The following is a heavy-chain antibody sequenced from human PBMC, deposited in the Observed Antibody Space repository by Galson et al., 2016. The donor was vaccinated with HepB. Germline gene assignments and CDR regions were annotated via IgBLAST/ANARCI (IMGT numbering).Heavy chain of an antibody. CDR3: ARVDFSWRGPHWFDP. CDR1: GGSISTYY. CDR2: IFYSGTT. D-gene: IGHD6-13*01. V-gene: IGHV4-59*01. J-gene: IGHJ5*02. Sequence: LSLTCTVSGGSISTYYWSWIRQPPGKGLEWIGYIFYSGTTNYNPSFNSRVTISVDTSKNQFSLRLSSVTVADTAVYYCARVDFSWRGPHWFDPWGRGALVTVSS.